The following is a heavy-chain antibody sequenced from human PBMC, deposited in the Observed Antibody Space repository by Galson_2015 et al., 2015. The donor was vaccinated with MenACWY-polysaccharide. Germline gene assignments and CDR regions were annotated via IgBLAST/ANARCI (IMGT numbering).Heavy chain of an antibody. V-gene: IGHV3-11*01. CDR1: GFSLGAWY. J-gene: IGHJ4*02. CDR2: ISKTGDSI. CDR3: ARGDGRSRPYCFDN. Sequence: SLRLSCAASGFSLGAWYMSWLRQAPGKGLEWVSYISKTGDSIYYADSARGRFTIFRDNARNSLFLQMNSLDAEGTAIYYCARGDGRSRPYCFDNWGQGALVTVSS.